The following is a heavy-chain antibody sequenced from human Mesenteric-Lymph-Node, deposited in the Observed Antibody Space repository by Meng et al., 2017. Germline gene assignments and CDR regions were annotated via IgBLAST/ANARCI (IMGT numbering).Heavy chain of an antibody. CDR3: ARDVSYDTNGYYPDH. Sequence: GGSLRLSCAASGFTFSTYTMNWVRQAPGKGLEWVSSISLSSDYIYYADSLKGRFTISRDNAKNTLNLQMNSLRAEDTAVYYCARDVSYDTNGYYPDHWGQGTLVTVSS. CDR2: ISLSSDYI. J-gene: IGHJ4*02. V-gene: IGHV3-21*01. CDR1: GFTFSTYT. D-gene: IGHD3-22*01.